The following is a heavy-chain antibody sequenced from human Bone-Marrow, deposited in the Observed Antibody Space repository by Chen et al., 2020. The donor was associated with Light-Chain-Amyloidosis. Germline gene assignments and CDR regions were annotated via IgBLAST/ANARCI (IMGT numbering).Heavy chain of an antibody. CDR1: GYTFPNYW. Sequence: EVQLEQSGPEVKKPGESLKISCKGSGYTFPNYWIGWVRQMPGKGLEWMGVIYPDDSDARYSPSFEGQVTISADKSLTTAYLQWRRLKASDTAMYYCARRGDGYNFDYWGQGTLVTVSS. D-gene: IGHD5-12*01. V-gene: IGHV5-51*01. J-gene: IGHJ4*02. CDR3: ARRGDGYNFDY. CDR2: IYPDDSDA.